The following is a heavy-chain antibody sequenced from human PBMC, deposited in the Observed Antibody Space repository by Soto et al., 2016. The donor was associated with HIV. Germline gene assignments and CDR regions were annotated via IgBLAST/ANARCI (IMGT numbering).Heavy chain of an antibody. J-gene: IGHJ4*02. V-gene: IGHV3-9*01. CDR3: VKDNSGWYYFDY. Sequence: EVQLVESGGGLVQPGRSLRLSCAASGFTFDGYAMHWVRQAPGKGLEWVSGISWNSGNIGYADSVKGRFTISRDNAKNSLYLQMNSLRPEDTAFYYCVKDNSGWYYFDYWGRGTLVTVSS. CDR2: ISWNSGNI. CDR1: GFTFDGYA. D-gene: IGHD6-19*01.